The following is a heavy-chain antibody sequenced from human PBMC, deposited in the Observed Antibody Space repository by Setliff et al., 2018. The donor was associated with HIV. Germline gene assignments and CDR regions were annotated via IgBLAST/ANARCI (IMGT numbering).Heavy chain of an antibody. V-gene: IGHV4-4*02. CDR1: GGSISSSNW. CDR2: IYHSRTT. D-gene: IGHD2-21*02. J-gene: IGHJ5*02. CDR3: ARSVVVVTVEWFDP. Sequence: SETLSLTCAVSGGSISSSNWWSWVRQPPGKGLEWIGEIYHSRTTNYNPSLKSRATIAEDTSKNQFSLKLSSVTAADTAVYYCARSVVVVTVEWFDPWGQGTLVTVSS.